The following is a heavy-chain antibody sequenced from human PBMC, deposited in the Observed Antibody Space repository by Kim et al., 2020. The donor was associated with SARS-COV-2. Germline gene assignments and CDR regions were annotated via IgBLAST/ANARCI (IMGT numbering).Heavy chain of an antibody. D-gene: IGHD6-19*01. Sequence: GGSLRLSCAASGFTFNNYGMNWVRQAPGKGLEWVAGIRGGASEAYYVDSVKGRFTISRDNSKDTLYLQMNSLRAEDTAIYFCARVLVPGWQYFD. J-gene: IGHJ4*01. CDR2: IRGGASEA. CDR1: GFTFNNYG. V-gene: IGHV3-23*01. CDR3: ARVLVPGWQYFD.